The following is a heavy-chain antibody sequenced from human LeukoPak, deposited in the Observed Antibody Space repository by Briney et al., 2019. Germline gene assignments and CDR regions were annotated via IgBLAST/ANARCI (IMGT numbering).Heavy chain of an antibody. J-gene: IGHJ5*01. CDR2: IDTSGNTT. CDR3: ARHDWFDP. Sequence: GGSLRLSCAASGFTFSGYIMNWVRQAPGKGLEWVSFIDTSGNTTYYADSVKGRFTISRDNSKNSLYLQMNSRRAEDTAVYYCARHDWFDPWGQGTLVTVSS. CDR1: GFTFSGYI. V-gene: IGHV3-48*01.